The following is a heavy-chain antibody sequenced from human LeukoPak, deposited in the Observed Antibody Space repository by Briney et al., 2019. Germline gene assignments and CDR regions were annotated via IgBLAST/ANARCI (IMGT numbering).Heavy chain of an antibody. J-gene: IGHJ4*02. CDR3: ARATSFDY. D-gene: IGHD3-16*01. CDR2: ISPNSGVT. CDR1: GYTFTGYY. Sequence: ASVKVSCKTSGYTFTGYYIHWVRQAPGQGLEWMGWISPNSGVTKYAQKFQDRVTMTRDTSISMVYMELSSLRSDDTAVYYCARATSFDYWGQGTLATVSS. V-gene: IGHV1-2*02.